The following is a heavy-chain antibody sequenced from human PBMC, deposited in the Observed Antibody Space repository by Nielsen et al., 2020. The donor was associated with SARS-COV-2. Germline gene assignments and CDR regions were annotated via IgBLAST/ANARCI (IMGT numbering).Heavy chain of an antibody. CDR2: ISWNSGSI. V-gene: IGHV3-9*01. Sequence: GGSLRLSCAASGFTFDDYGMSWVRQAPGKGLEWVSGISWNSGSIGYADSVKGRFTISRDNAKNSLYLQMNSLRAEDTALYYCAKDIYYDSSGYDYWGQGTLVTVSS. CDR1: GFTFDDYG. J-gene: IGHJ4*02. CDR3: AKDIYYDSSGYDY. D-gene: IGHD3-22*01.